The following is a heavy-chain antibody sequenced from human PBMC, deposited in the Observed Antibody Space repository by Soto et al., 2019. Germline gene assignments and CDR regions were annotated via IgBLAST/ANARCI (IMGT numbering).Heavy chain of an antibody. J-gene: IGHJ6*02. CDR1: GGGFSGYQ. Sequence: GSLALTCGVYGGGFSGYQWSWIRRAPGKGPEWIGQINQSRSTNYSPSLKSRVPMSVHTSKKQFSLKVSSVTAADTALYYCATRDSYSGMAFWGHGTTVTVSS. CDR3: ATRDSYSGMAF. V-gene: IGHV4-34*01. CDR2: INQSRST.